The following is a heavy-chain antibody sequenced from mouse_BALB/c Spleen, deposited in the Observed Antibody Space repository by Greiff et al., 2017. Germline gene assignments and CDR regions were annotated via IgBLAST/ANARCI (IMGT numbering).Heavy chain of an antibody. D-gene: IGHD1-1*01. V-gene: IGHV3-2*02. CDR1: GYSITSDYA. Sequence: EVKVEESGPGLVKPSQSLSLTCTVTGYSITSDYAWNWIRQFPGNKLEWMGYISYSGSTSYNPSLKSRISITRDTSKNQFFLQLNSVTTEDTATYYCARDYGSRGGPWFAYWGQGTLVTVSA. CDR3: ARDYGSRGGPWFAY. J-gene: IGHJ3*01. CDR2: ISYSGST.